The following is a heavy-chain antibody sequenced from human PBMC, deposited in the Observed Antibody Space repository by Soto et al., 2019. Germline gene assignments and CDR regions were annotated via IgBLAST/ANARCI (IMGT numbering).Heavy chain of an antibody. CDR2: VSPYNGDT. V-gene: IGHV1-18*01. CDR3: ARDFLTRISWGSTTAQYSYYGMEV. CDR1: GYTFMSYA. J-gene: IGHJ6*02. Sequence: QFQLVQSGDEVKKPGALVRVSCKASGYTFMSYALSWVRQAPGQGPEWIGRVSPYNGDTNYAQKFQCRVTITTDTSTNTAYMDLRSLKSDDTAVYFCARDFLTRISWGSTTAQYSYYGMEVWGQGTTVTVSS. D-gene: IGHD3-9*01.